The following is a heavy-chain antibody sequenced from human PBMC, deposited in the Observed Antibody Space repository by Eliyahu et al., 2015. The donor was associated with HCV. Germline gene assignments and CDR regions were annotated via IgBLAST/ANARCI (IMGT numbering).Heavy chain of an antibody. J-gene: IGHJ6*02. CDR3: ARDKAQRYFEEHYGMDV. V-gene: IGHV3-33*01. D-gene: IGHD3-9*01. Sequence: QVQLVESGGGVVQPGXSLRLSCXASGFIFXSYAMHWVRQAPGKGLEWVAVILYDGSNQYYADSVKGRFTISRDNSKKMLYLQMDSLRAEDTAVYYCARDKAQRYFEEHYGMDVWGQGATVTVSS. CDR1: GFIFXSYA. CDR2: ILYDGSNQ.